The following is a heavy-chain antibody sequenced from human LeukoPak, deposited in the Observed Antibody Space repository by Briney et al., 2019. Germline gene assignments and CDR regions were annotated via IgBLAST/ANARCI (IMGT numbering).Heavy chain of an antibody. D-gene: IGHD6-19*01. CDR1: GFTFSSYW. V-gene: IGHV3-7*01. CDR3: ARDMSDHSSGWYYYYGMDV. J-gene: IGHJ6*02. Sequence: GGSLRLSCAASGFTFSSYWMSWVRQAPGKGLEWVANIKQDGSEKYYVDSVKGRFTISRDNAKNSLYLQMNSLRAEDTVVYYCARDMSDHSSGWYYYYGMDVWGQGTTVTVSS. CDR2: IKQDGSEK.